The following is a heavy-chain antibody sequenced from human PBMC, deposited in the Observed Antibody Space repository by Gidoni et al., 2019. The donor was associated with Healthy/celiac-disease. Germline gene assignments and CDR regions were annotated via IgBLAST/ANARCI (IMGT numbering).Heavy chain of an antibody. Sequence: EVQLVESGGGVVRPGGSLRLSCAASGFTFDDYGMCWVRQAPGKGLEWVSGINWNGGSTGYADSVKGRFTISRDNAKNSLYLQMNSLRAEDTALYHCARDLLGRVVVAATPGWFDPWGQGTLVTVSS. CDR3: ARDLLGRVVVAATPGWFDP. D-gene: IGHD2-15*01. V-gene: IGHV3-20*01. CDR2: INWNGGST. J-gene: IGHJ5*02. CDR1: GFTFDDYG.